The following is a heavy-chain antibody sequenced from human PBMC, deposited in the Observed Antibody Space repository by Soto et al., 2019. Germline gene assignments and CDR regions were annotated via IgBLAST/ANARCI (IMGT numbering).Heavy chain of an antibody. CDR2: ISAYNGNT. J-gene: IGHJ3*02. D-gene: IGHD6-19*01. V-gene: IGHV1-18*01. CDR3: ARDGAYSSGWYLAFDI. CDR1: GYTFTSYG. Sequence: APVKVSCKASGYTFTSYGISWVRQAPGQGLEWMGWISAYNGNTTYAQKLQGRVTMTTDTSTSTAYMELRSLRSDDTAVYYCARDGAYSSGWYLAFDIWGQGTMVTVSS.